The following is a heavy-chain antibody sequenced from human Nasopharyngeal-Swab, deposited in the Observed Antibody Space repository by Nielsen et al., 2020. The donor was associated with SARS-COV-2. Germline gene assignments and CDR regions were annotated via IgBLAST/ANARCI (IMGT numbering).Heavy chain of an antibody. CDR2: IYSGGST. V-gene: IGHV3-53*01. CDR3: ARVVTMINYYYYGMDV. CDR1: GFTVTSNY. Sequence: GESLKISCAASGFTVTSNYMSWVRQAPGKGLEWVSVIYSGGSTYYADSVKGRFTISRDNSKNTLYLQMNSLRAEDTAVYYCARVVTMINYYYYGMDVWGQGTTVTVSS. J-gene: IGHJ6*02. D-gene: IGHD3-22*01.